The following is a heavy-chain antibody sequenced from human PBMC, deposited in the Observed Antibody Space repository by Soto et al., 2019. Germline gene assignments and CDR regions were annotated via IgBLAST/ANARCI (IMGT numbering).Heavy chain of an antibody. CDR1: GGTFSSYA. CDR2: IIPIFGTA. Sequence: SVKVSCKASGGTFSSYAISWVRQAPGQGLEWMGGIIPIFGTANYAQKFQGRVTITADESTSTAYMELSSLRSEDTAVYYCARDMAVTTPGYYYGMDVWGQGTTVTVSS. CDR3: ARDMAVTTPGYYYGMDV. J-gene: IGHJ6*02. D-gene: IGHD4-17*01. V-gene: IGHV1-69*13.